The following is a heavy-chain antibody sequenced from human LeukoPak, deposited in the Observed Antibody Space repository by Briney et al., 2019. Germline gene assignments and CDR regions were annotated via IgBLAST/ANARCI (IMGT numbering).Heavy chain of an antibody. CDR2: ISGSGGRT. D-gene: IGHD3-22*01. J-gene: IGHJ4*02. CDR1: GFTFSSSG. V-gene: IGHV3-23*01. Sequence: PGGSLRLSCAASGFTFSSSGMIWVRQAPGKGLEWVSAISGSGGRTYHADSVKGRFTISRDNSKSTLYLQMNSLRAEDTAVYYCTRPAYYYDSSGYLKEVDYWGQGTLVTVSS. CDR3: TRPAYYYDSSGYLKEVDY.